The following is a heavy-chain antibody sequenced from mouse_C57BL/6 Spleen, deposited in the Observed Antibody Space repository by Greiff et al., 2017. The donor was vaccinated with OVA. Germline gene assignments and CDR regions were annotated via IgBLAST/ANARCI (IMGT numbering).Heavy chain of an antibody. D-gene: IGHD4-1*01. V-gene: IGHV7-3*01. Sequence: DVQLVESGGGLVQPGGSLSLSCAASGFTFPDYYMSWFRQPPGKALEWLGFIRNKANGYTTEYSASVQGRFTISRDNSQSILSLQMNALRAEDSATYYCARLGRNAMDYWGQGTSVTVSS. J-gene: IGHJ4*01. CDR2: IRNKANGYTT. CDR1: GFTFPDYY. CDR3: ARLGRNAMDY.